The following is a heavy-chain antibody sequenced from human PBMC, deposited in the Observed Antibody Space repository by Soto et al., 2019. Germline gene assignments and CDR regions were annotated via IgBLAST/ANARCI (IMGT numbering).Heavy chain of an antibody. Sequence: SETLSLTCAVSGGSISSGGYSWSWIRQPPGKGLEWIGYIYHSGSTCYNPSLKSRVTISVDRSKNQLSLKLSSVTAADTAVYYCARVPDRWGQGTLVTVSS. CDR2: IYHSGST. V-gene: IGHV4-30-2*01. CDR1: GGSISSGGYS. J-gene: IGHJ5*02. CDR3: ARVPDR. D-gene: IGHD2-2*01.